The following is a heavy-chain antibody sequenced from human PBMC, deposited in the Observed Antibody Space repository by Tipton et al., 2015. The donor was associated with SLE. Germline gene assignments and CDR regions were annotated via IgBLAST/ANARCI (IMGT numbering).Heavy chain of an antibody. J-gene: IGHJ6*04. V-gene: IGHV4-31*03. CDR2: IYYSGNT. CDR3: ARATDWNLSPDV. CDR1: GGSISSGGYY. D-gene: IGHD1-7*01. Sequence: LRLSCNVSGGSISSGGYYWTWIRQLPGKGLEWIGYIYYSGNTYYNPSLGSRLTISVDTSKDQFSLRLTSVTAADTAVYYCARATDWNLSPDVWGKGTTVTVSS.